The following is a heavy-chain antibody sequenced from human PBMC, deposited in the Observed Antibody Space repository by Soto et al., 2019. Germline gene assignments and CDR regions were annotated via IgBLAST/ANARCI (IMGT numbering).Heavy chain of an antibody. V-gene: IGHV3-73*01. CDR1: GFTFSGSA. CDR2: IRSKANSYAT. CDR3: TSLISGPDPLNPLRPAMDYYYYYYMDV. D-gene: IGHD2-15*01. Sequence: GGSLRLSCAASGFTFSGSAMHWVRQASGKGLEWVGRIRSKANSYATAYAASVKGRFTISRDDSKNTAYLQMNSLKTEDTAVYYCTSLISGPDPLNPLRPAMDYYYYYYMDVWGKGTTVTVSS. J-gene: IGHJ6*03.